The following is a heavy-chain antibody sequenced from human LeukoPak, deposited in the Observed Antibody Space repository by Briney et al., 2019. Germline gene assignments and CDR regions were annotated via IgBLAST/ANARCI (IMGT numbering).Heavy chain of an antibody. D-gene: IGHD5-24*01. V-gene: IGHV1-2*02. Sequence: ASVKVSCKTSGYTFSDYYMYWLRQAPGQGLELMGWVNPNRGDTNYAQKLQGRVTMTRDMSLSTVYMELSRLTCDDTAGYYCARDRAKYNSNDYFDYWGRGTLVTVSS. CDR3: ARDRAKYNSNDYFDY. CDR1: GYTFSDYY. CDR2: VNPNRGDT. J-gene: IGHJ4*02.